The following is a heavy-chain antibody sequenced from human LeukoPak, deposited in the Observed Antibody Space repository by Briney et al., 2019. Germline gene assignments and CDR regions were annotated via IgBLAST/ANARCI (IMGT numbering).Heavy chain of an antibody. CDR3: ARAVSSGWSGVTYYYYYYGMDV. CDR1: GGSISSGGYY. J-gene: IGHJ6*02. D-gene: IGHD6-19*01. Sequence: SETLSLTCTVSGGSISSGGYYWSWIRQPPGKGLEWIGYIYYSGSTNYNPSLKSRVTISVDTSKNQFSLELSSVTAADTAVYYCARAVSSGWSGVTYYYYYYGMDVWGQGTTVTVSS. CDR2: IYYSGST. V-gene: IGHV4-61*08.